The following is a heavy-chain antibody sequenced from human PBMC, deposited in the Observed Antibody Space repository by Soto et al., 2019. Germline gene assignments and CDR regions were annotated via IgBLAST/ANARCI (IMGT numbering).Heavy chain of an antibody. CDR2: ISAYNGNT. CDR3: ARVLQFLEWLSLGGGFDY. CDR1: GYTFTSYG. Sequence: QVQLVQSGAEVKKPGASVKVSCKASGYTFTSYGISWVRQAPGQGLEWMGWISAYNGNTNYAQKLQGRVTMTTDTSPSSAYMELRSLRSDDTAVYYCARVLQFLEWLSLGGGFDYRGQGTLVTVSS. D-gene: IGHD3-3*01. J-gene: IGHJ4*02. V-gene: IGHV1-18*01.